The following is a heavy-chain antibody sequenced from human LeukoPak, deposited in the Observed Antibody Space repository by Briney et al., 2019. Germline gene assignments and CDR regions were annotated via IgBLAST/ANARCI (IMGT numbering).Heavy chain of an antibody. V-gene: IGHV4-59*01. J-gene: IGHJ3*02. CDR3: ARAGLFIGAFDI. CDR1: GGSISSYY. CDR2: IYYSGST. Sequence: PSETLSLTCTVSGGSISSYYWSWIRQPPGKGLEWIGYIYYSGSTNYNPSLKSRVTISVDTSKIQFSLKLSSVTAADTAVYYCARAGLFIGAFDIWGQGTMVTVSS. D-gene: IGHD2-15*01.